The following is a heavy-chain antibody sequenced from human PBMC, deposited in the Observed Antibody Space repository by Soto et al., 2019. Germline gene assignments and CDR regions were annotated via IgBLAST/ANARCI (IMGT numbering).Heavy chain of an antibody. J-gene: IGHJ4*02. D-gene: IGHD4-17*01. V-gene: IGHV1-3*01. CDR2: INAGNGNT. Sequence: ASVKVSCKASGYTFTSYAMHWVRQAPGQRLEWMGWINAGNGNTKYSQKFQGRVTITRDTSASTAYMELSSLRSEDTAVYYCARDRWTTVTTSYPLEYWGQGTLVTVSS. CDR1: GYTFTSYA. CDR3: ARDRWTTVTTSYPLEY.